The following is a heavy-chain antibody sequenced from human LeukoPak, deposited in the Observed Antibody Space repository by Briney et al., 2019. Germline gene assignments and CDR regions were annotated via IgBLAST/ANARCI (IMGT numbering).Heavy chain of an antibody. D-gene: IGHD2-15*01. CDR2: FDPEDGER. V-gene: IGHV1-24*01. CDR3: ATVHKVVGYYYYYMDV. J-gene: IGHJ6*03. CDR1: GYTLTELS. Sequence: ASVKVSCKVSGYTLTELSTHWVRQAPGKGLEWMGGFDPEDGERIYAQKFQGRVTMTEDTSTDTAYMELSSLRSEDTAVYYCATVHKVVGYYYYYMDVWGKGTTVTVSS.